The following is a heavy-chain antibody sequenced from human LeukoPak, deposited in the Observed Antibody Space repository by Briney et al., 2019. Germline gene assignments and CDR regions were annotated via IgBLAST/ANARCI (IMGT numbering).Heavy chain of an antibody. CDR1: GFTFSDYS. J-gene: IGHJ4*02. CDR2: ISSSSSTI. V-gene: IGHV3-48*02. Sequence: GGSLRLSCAASGFTFSDYSMNWVRQAPGKGLEWVSYISSSSSTIYYADSVKGRFTISRDNAKNSLYLQMNSLRDDDTALYYCARDLRGDYWGQGTPVTVSS. CDR3: ARDLRGDY.